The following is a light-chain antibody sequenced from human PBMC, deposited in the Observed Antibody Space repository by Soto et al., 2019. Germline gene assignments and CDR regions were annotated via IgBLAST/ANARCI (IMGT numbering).Light chain of an antibody. CDR2: GAS. CDR3: QQYDGH. CDR1: QNIRNW. V-gene: IGKV1-5*01. J-gene: IGKJ2*01. Sequence: DTQMTQSPSIVSASVGDRVTITCRASQNIRNWLAWYQQKPGKAPKVLIYGASNLESGVPSRFSGSGSGTEFTLTISSLQPDDFATYDCQQYDGHFGQGTKVDIK.